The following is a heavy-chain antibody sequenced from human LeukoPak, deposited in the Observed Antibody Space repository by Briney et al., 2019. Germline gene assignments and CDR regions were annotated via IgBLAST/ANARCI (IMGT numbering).Heavy chain of an antibody. J-gene: IGHJ4*02. V-gene: IGHV4-59*13. D-gene: IGHD1-26*01. CDR3: ARVGASYGALDY. CDR1: GGSMSSYY. Sequence: SETLSLTCTVSGGSMSSYYWSWIRQPPGKGLEWIGNIFYSGTTNYNPSLKSRVTLSADTSKNQFSLKLSSVTVADTAVYYCARVGASYGALDYWGQGALVTVSS. CDR2: IFYSGTT.